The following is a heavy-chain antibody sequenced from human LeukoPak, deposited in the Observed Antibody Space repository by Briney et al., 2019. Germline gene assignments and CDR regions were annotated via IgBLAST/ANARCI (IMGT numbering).Heavy chain of an antibody. CDR1: GFTFGDYA. Sequence: GGSLRLSRTASGFTFGDYAMSWVRQAPGKGLEWVGFIRSKAYGGTTEYAASVKGRFTISRDDSKSIAYLQMNSLKTEDTAVYYCTRDLRGYCSGGSCYPPGIDYWGQGTLVTVSS. V-gene: IGHV3-49*04. CDR2: IRSKAYGGTT. CDR3: TRDLRGYCSGGSCYPPGIDY. D-gene: IGHD2-15*01. J-gene: IGHJ4*02.